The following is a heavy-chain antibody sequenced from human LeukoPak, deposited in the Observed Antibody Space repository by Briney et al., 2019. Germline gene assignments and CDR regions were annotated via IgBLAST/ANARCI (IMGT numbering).Heavy chain of an antibody. CDR3: VKVSRTNHDNFFEN. CDR1: GFTFNKYD. Sequence: PGGSLRLSCAASGFTFNKYDMNWVRQAPGKGLEWISIISSGSDILHYADSVEGRFTISRDNAQNSLYLQMHSLRAEDTALYYCVKVSRTNHDNFFENWGQGALVTVSS. CDR2: ISSGSDIL. J-gene: IGHJ4*01. D-gene: IGHD1-14*01. V-gene: IGHV3-48*01.